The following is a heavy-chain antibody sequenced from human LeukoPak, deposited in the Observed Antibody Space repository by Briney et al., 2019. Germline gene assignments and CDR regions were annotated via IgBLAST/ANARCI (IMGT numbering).Heavy chain of an antibody. CDR1: GGSVNDNNYY. CDR2: IYYSGST. CDR3: ARMYSTYWYYFDY. V-gene: IGHV4-61*01. D-gene: IGHD1-26*01. Sequence: SQTLSLTCTVSGGSVNDNNYYWSWIRQPPGKALEWIGYIYYSGSTSYSPSLKSRVTISVDTSKNQFSLKMYSVTAADTAVYYCARMYSTYWYYFDYWGQGIQVTVSS. J-gene: IGHJ4*02.